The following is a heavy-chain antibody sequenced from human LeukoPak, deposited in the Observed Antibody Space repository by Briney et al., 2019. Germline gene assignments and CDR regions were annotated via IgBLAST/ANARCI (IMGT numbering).Heavy chain of an antibody. V-gene: IGHV1-2*02. CDR1: GYTFTGYH. D-gene: IGHD2-21*01. Sequence: ASVKVSCKASGYTFTGYHMHWVRQAPRQELEWMGWINPNNGDTYYAQNFQGRVTMTRDTSISTAYMEVSRLRSDDTAIYYCARHVAASVWFDPWGQGTLVTVSS. J-gene: IGHJ5*02. CDR2: INPNNGDT. CDR3: ARHVAASVWFDP.